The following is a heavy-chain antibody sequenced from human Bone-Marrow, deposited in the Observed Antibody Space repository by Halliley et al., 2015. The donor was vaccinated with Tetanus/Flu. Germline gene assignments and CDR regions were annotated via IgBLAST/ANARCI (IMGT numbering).Heavy chain of an antibody. D-gene: IGHD6-19*01. V-gene: IGHV5-51*03. CDR1: GYTFTSYW. Sequence: QLVQSGAEVKKPGESLKISCKGSGYTFTSYWIVWVRQMPGRGLEWMGIIYPGGSNTRYSPSFQGQVTISADKSIRTAYLQWSSLQAADTAVYSCARRIAVANTGHYFDYWGQGTLVTVSS. J-gene: IGHJ4*02. CDR2: IYPGGSNT. CDR3: ARRIAVANTGHYFDY.